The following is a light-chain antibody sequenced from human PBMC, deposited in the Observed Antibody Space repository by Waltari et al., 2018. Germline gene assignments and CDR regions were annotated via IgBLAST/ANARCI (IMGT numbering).Light chain of an antibody. V-gene: IGKV4-1*01. J-gene: IGKJ2*01. CDR1: QSLLYSSNNKNY. Sequence: DIVMTQSPDSLAVSLGERATINCKSSQSLLYSSNNKNYLAWYQQKPGQSPKLLISWASTRQSGVPDRFRGSGSGTDFTLTISSLQAADGPVYYCQQYLDTLGEPTFGQGTKLEIK. CDR3: QQYLDTLGEPT. CDR2: WAS.